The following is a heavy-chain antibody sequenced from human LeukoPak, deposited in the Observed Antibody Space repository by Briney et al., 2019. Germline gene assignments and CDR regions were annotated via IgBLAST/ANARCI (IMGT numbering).Heavy chain of an antibody. CDR2: ILYDGTNT. D-gene: IGHD3-10*01. J-gene: IGHJ4*02. CDR1: GFTLSNYG. Sequence: GGSLRLSCAASGFTLSNYGMHWVRQAPGKGLEWVALILYDGTNTYYADSVKGRFTISRDNSKNTLYLRMNSLRPEDTAVYHCAKDQNYLGSGSNAIDYWGQGTLVTVSS. V-gene: IGHV3-30*02. CDR3: AKDQNYLGSGSNAIDY.